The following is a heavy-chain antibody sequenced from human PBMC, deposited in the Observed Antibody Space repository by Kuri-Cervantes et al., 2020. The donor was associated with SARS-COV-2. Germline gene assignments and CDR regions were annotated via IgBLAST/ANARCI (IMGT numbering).Heavy chain of an antibody. CDR3: ASDQYGSGGRGNY. CDR1: GYTFTNYE. J-gene: IGHJ4*02. Sequence: ASVKVSCKASGYTFTNYEINWVRQATGQGLEWMGWMNPNSGDTDYAQKFRGRVILTRNTSTTTAYMELRGLKSEDTAVYYCASDQYGSGGRGNYWGQGTLVTVSS. D-gene: IGHD3-10*01. V-gene: IGHV1-8*03. CDR2: MNPNSGDT.